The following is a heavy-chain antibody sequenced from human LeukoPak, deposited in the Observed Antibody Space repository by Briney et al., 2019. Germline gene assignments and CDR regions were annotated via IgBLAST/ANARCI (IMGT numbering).Heavy chain of an antibody. J-gene: IGHJ3*02. Sequence: SETLSLTCTVSGGSITSDHWNWIRQPPGKGLEWIGCIYYSGSTYYNPSLKSRVTISVDMSKNQFSLRLTSVTAADTAVYYCARKNDFDIWGQGTLDTVSS. D-gene: IGHD2/OR15-2a*01. V-gene: IGHV4-59*01. CDR3: ARKNDFDI. CDR2: IYYSGST. CDR1: GGSITSDH.